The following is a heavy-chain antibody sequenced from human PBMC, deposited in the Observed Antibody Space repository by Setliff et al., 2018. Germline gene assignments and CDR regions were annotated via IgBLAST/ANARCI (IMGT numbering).Heavy chain of an antibody. D-gene: IGHD4-4*01. V-gene: IGHV1-69*10. CDR2: IIPILGIV. CDR1: GGTFSSYA. J-gene: IGHJ5*02. CDR3: ATRTTATTIGWFDP. Sequence: SVKVSCKASGGTFSSYAISWVRQAPGQGLEWMGGIIPILGIVDYAQKLRGRVTITADKSTSTAYMELSSLRSEDTAVYHCATRTTATTIGWFDPWGQGTLVTVSS.